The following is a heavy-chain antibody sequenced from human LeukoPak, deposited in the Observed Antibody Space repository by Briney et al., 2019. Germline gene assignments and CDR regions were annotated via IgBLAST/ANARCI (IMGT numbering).Heavy chain of an antibody. V-gene: IGHV3-49*03. D-gene: IGHD2-15*01. CDR2: IRSKAYGGTT. CDR1: GFTFGDYA. J-gene: IGHJ4*02. CDR3: TRDGDCSGGSCYQVY. Sequence: GRSLRLSCTASGFTFGDYAMSWFRQAPGKGVEWVGFIRSKAYGGTTEYAASVKGRFTISRDDSKSIAYLQMDSLKTEDTAVYYCTRDGDCSGGSCYQVYWGQGTLVTVSS.